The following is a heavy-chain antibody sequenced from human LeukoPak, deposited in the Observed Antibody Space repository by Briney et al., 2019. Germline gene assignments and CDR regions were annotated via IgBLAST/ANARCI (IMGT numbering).Heavy chain of an antibody. CDR2: INHSGST. D-gene: IGHD4-17*01. Sequence: PSETLSLTCAVYGGSFSGYYWSWIRQPPGKGLEWIGEINHSGSTNYNPSLKSRVTISVDTSKNQFSLKLSSVTAADTAVYYCARTLYGDYMQIDYWGQGTLVTVSS. CDR3: ARTLYGDYMQIDY. V-gene: IGHV4-34*01. J-gene: IGHJ4*02. CDR1: GGSFSGYY.